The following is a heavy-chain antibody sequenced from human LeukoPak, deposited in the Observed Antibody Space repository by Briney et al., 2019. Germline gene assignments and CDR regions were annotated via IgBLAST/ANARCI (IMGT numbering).Heavy chain of an antibody. CDR3: ARLSIIAAAGKVWFDP. V-gene: IGHV4-38-2*02. D-gene: IGHD6-13*01. CDR1: GYSISSGYY. J-gene: IGHJ5*02. Sequence: SETLSLTCTVSGYSISSGYYWGWIRQPPGKGLEWIGSIYHSGSTYYNPSLKSRVTISVDTSKNQFSLKLSSVTAADTAVYYCARLSIIAAAGKVWFDPWGQGTLVTVSS. CDR2: IYHSGST.